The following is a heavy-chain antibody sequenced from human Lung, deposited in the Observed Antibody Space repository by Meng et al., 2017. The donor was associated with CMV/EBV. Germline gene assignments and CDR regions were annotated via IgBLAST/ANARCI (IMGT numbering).Heavy chain of an antibody. CDR1: GVSLSASEDV. V-gene: IGHV2-5*02. CDR2: IYWDDDK. Sequence: QTAFKVDCPPLGKPTQTLTLTGTFSGVSLSASEDVVGWIRQPPGKALEWLAVIYWDDDKRYSPSLKSRLTITKDTSKNQVVLTLTNMNPVDTATYYCALFTGSWFYPWGQGTLVTVSS. J-gene: IGHJ5*02. D-gene: IGHD1-14*01. CDR3: ALFTGSWFYP.